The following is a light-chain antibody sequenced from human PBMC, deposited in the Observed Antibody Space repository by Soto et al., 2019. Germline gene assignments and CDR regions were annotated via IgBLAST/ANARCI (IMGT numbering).Light chain of an antibody. CDR1: SSNIDGNT. CDR2: SNH. J-gene: IGLJ3*02. CDR3: ATWDDSLNGWV. Sequence: QSVLTQPPSASGAPGQRVTISCSGSSSNIDGNTVHWYQQLPGKAPKLLIYSNHQRPSGVPDRFSGSKSGTSASLAISGLQSEDEADYHCATWDDSLNGWVFGGGTKLTVL. V-gene: IGLV1-44*01.